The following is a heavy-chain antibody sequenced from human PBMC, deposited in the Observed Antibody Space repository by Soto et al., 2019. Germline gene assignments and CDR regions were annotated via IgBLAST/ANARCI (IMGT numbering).Heavy chain of an antibody. CDR1: GFNFSGYG. CDR3: ARARRSSSWTTNA. D-gene: IGHD6-6*01. J-gene: IGHJ5*02. V-gene: IGHV3-30*05. Sequence: QVQLLESGGGVVQPWGSLGLSYEVSGFNFSGYGMNWVRQAPGKGLEWVAFSSIDGVNKYNAESVKGRFTISRDNSKNTLYLQMNSLREGDSGVYYCARARRSSSWTTNAWGPVTLVTVSS. CDR2: SSIDGVNK.